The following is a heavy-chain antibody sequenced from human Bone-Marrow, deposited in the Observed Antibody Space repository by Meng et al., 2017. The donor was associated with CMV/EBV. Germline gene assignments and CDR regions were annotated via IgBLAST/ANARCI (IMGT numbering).Heavy chain of an antibody. CDR2: ISAYNGNT. Sequence: ASVKVSCKASGYTFTSYGISWVRQAPGQGLEWMGWISAYNGNTNYAQKLQGRVTMTTDTSTSTAYMELRSLRSDDTAVYYCARSNIVVVPAGTHAFDIWGQGTIFTVSS. CDR3: ARSNIVVVPAGTHAFDI. J-gene: IGHJ3*02. V-gene: IGHV1-18*01. CDR1: GYTFTSYG. D-gene: IGHD2-2*01.